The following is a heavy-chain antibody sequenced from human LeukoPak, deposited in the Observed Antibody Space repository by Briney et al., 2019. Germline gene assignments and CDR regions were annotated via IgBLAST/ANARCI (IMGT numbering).Heavy chain of an antibody. CDR1: GFTFSSYA. CDR3: AKALLGRWGYDILTGYGYFDY. CDR2: ISGSGGST. Sequence: SLRLSCAASGFTFSSYAMSWVRQAPGKGLEWVSAISGSGGSTYYADSVKGRFTISRDNSKNTLYLQMNSLRAEDTAVYYCAKALLGRWGYDILTGYGYFDYWGQGTLVTVSS. D-gene: IGHD3-9*01. V-gene: IGHV3-23*01. J-gene: IGHJ4*02.